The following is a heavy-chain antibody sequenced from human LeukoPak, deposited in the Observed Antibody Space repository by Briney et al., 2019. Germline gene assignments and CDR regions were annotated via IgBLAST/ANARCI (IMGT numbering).Heavy chain of an antibody. CDR3: VSPRGFSYGYFDY. D-gene: IGHD5-18*01. CDR1: GGSISSSSAY. CDR2: IYYSKNT. Sequence: PSETLSLTCTVSGGSISSSSAYWGWIRQPPGKGLEWIGSIYYSKNTYYNPSLKSRVTISADTSKNQFSLTLGPVSDTDTAVYYCVSPRGFSYGYFDYWGQGTLVTVSS. J-gene: IGHJ4*02. V-gene: IGHV4-39*01.